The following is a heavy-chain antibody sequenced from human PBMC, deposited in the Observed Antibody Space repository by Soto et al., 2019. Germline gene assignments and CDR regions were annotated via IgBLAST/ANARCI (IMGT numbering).Heavy chain of an antibody. Sequence: SETLSLTCTVSGGSISSGGYSWSWIRQPPGKGLEWIGYIYHSGSTYYNPSLKSRVTISVDTSKNQFSLKLTSVTAADTAVYYCARDKITGLSDYWGQGTLVTVSS. CDR2: IYHSGST. J-gene: IGHJ4*02. CDR3: ARDKITGLSDY. CDR1: GGSISSGGYS. D-gene: IGHD2-8*02. V-gene: IGHV4-30-2*01.